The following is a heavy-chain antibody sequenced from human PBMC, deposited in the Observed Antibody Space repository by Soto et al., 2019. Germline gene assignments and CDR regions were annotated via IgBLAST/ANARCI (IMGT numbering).Heavy chain of an antibody. Sequence: PSETLSLTCTVSCGSISSSSYYWGWIRQPPGKGLEWIGSIYYSGSTYYNPSLKSRVTISVDTSKNQFSLKLSSVTAADTAVYYCARGPITMVRENQFIGYYYYGMDVWGQGTTVTVSS. CDR1: CGSISSSSYY. V-gene: IGHV4-39*01. CDR3: ARGPITMVRENQFIGYYYYGMDV. CDR2: IYYSGST. J-gene: IGHJ6*02. D-gene: IGHD3-10*01.